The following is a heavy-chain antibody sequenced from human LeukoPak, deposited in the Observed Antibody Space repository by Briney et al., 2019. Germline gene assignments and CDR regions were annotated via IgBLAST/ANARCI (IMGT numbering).Heavy chain of an antibody. Sequence: GSLRLSCAASGFIFSTYWMHWVRQVPGKGLVWVSRINTDGSITNYADFVKGRFTISRDNAKNSLYLQMNSLRAEDMALYYCAKDIGKVWFGELLYDYWGQGTLVTVSS. CDR2: INTDGSIT. J-gene: IGHJ4*02. CDR3: AKDIGKVWFGELLYDY. V-gene: IGHV3-74*01. CDR1: GFIFSTYW. D-gene: IGHD3-10*01.